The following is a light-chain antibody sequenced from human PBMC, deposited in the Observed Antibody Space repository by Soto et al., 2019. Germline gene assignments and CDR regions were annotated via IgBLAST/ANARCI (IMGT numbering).Light chain of an antibody. CDR3: SSYSSSSKYYV. CDR2: EVS. V-gene: IGLV2-14*01. Sequence: QAVLTQPASVSGSPGHSITISCTGSNSDVGTHNFVSWYQQHPGKAPKLMIYEVSNRPSGVSDRFSGSKSGNTASLTISGLQAEDEAAYYCSSYSSSSKYYVFGTGTKVTVL. J-gene: IGLJ1*01. CDR1: NSDVGTHNF.